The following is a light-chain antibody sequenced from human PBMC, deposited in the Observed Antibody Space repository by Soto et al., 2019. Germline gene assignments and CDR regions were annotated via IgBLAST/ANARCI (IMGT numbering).Light chain of an antibody. Sequence: QSVLTQPPSASGTPGQRITISCSGSSSNIGSHTVNWHQQVPGTAPKLLIYSNNERPSGVPDRFSGSKSGTSASLAISGLQSEDEADYYCCSFTSSNTHVFGTGTKVTVL. CDR3: CSFTSSNTHV. V-gene: IGLV1-44*01. CDR1: SSNIGSHT. J-gene: IGLJ1*01. CDR2: SNN.